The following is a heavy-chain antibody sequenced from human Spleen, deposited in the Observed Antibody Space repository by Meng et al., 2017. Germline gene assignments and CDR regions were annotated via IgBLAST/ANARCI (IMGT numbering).Heavy chain of an antibody. V-gene: IGHV4-59*01. CDR2: IYYSGST. CDR1: GGSLNNYY. D-gene: IGHD5-18*01. CDR3: ARGGYSYDYFFDY. Sequence: GSLRLSCTVSGGSLNNYYWSWIRQPPGKGLEWIGYIYYSGSTNYNPSLKSRVTMSVDTSKNQFSLKLNSVTAADSAVYYCARGGYSYDYFFDYWGQGTLVTGSS. J-gene: IGHJ4*02.